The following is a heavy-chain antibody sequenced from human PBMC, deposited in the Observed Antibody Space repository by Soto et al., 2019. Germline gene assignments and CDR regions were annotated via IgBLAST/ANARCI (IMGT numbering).Heavy chain of an antibody. CDR1: GASIGSGGW. J-gene: IGHJ5*02. D-gene: IGHD2-8*02. CDR2: IFHDGNT. Sequence: SETLSLTCAVSGASIGSGGWWSWVRQPPGKGLEWIAEIFHDGNTNYSPSLKSRVAISVDKSQNQFSLNVYSVTAADTAVYYCARPEGWTGPDQWGQGTLVTVSS. CDR3: ARPEGWTGPDQ. V-gene: IGHV4-4*02.